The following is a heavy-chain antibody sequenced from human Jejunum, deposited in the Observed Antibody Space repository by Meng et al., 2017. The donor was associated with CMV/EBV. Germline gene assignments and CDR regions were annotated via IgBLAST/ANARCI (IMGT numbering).Heavy chain of an antibody. CDR1: VFTFTNCG. Sequence: ASVFTFTNCGTGWVRQAPGQGLEWVGWISAYNGNTNYAQKLQGRVTMTTDTSTSTAYMELRSLRSDDTGVYYCARIGYSFGEINDYWGQGTLVTVSS. CDR2: ISAYNGNT. CDR3: ARIGYSFGEINDY. J-gene: IGHJ4*02. V-gene: IGHV1-18*01. D-gene: IGHD5-12*01.